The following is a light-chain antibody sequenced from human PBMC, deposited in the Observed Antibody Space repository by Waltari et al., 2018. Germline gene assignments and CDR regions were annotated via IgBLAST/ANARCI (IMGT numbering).Light chain of an antibody. J-gene: IGLJ2*01. Sequence: QSALTQPASVSGSPGQSITIPCTGTSSYVGSYNLVSWYQQHPGKAPKLMIFDVTERPSGVSFRCSGSKSGNTASLTISGLQADDEADYYCSSYTSSSTPLFGGGTRVTVL. CDR3: SSYTSSSTPL. CDR1: SSYVGSYNL. V-gene: IGLV2-14*02. CDR2: DVT.